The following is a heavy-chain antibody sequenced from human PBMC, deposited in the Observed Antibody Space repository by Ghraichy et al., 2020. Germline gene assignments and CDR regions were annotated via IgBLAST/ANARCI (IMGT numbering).Heavy chain of an antibody. J-gene: IGHJ6*02. CDR2: ITSSSRNT. Sequence: GGSLRLSCVGSGFTFSSYSMNWVRQSPGKGLEWVSYITSSSRNTFYADSVKGRFTISRDNAQNSLYLQMNSLRDEDTAVYYCAGGSRVVRFYYYDGMDVWGQGTTVTVSS. D-gene: IGHD4-23*01. CDR1: GFTFSSYS. CDR3: AGGSRVVRFYYYDGMDV. V-gene: IGHV3-48*02.